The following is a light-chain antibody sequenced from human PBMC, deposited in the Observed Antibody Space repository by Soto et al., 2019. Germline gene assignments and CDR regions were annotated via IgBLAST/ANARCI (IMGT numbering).Light chain of an antibody. V-gene: IGKV3-15*01. J-gene: IGKJ4*01. CDR1: HRVSIN. CDR2: GAS. Sequence: EIVMTQSPATLSVSPGERASLSCRASHRVSINLAWYQQKPGQAPRLLIYGASTRATGIPARFSGSGSGTEFTLTISSLQPDDFATYYCQQYRSFSPLTFGGGTKVDIK. CDR3: QQYRSFSPLT.